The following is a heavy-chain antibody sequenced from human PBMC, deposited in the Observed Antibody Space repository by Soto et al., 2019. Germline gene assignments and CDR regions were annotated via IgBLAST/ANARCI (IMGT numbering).Heavy chain of an antibody. J-gene: IGHJ4*02. CDR2: INPNSGGT. V-gene: IGHV1-2*04. D-gene: IGHD3-22*01. CDR3: ARDSYDSSGYYSYFDY. CDR1: VYTFTGYY. Sequence: GASVKVSCKASVYTFTGYYMHWVRQAPGQGLEWMGWINPNSGGTNYAQKFQGWVTMTRDTSISTAYMELSRLRSDDTAVYYCARDSYDSSGYYSYFDYWGQGTLVTVSS.